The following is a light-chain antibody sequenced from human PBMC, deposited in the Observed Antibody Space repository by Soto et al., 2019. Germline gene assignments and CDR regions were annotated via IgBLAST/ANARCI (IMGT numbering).Light chain of an antibody. Sequence: QSLLTQPASVSGSPGQSITVSCTGTSSDVGGYNSVSWYRQDPGKAPKLMIYDVTNRPSGVSNRFSGSKSGNTASLTISGLQAEDEADYYCSSFTSSITDVFGTGTKVTVL. V-gene: IGLV2-14*01. CDR1: SSDVGGYNS. CDR2: DVT. J-gene: IGLJ1*01. CDR3: SSFTSSITDV.